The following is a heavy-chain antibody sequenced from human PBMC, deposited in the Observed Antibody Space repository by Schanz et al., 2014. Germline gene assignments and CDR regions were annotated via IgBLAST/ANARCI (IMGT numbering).Heavy chain of an antibody. V-gene: IGHV1-69*02. CDR1: GGTFSRLT. CDR2: VIPILGVT. Sequence: VQLEQSGAEVKKPGSSVKVSCKASGGTFSRLTFSWVRQAPGQGLEWMGRVIPILGVTHYAQKFQGRVTITADKSTTTAYMELNSLNSDDTAVYYCARAKRFGDMDVWGQGTTVTVSS. J-gene: IGHJ6*02. CDR3: ARAKRFGDMDV. D-gene: IGHD3-10*01.